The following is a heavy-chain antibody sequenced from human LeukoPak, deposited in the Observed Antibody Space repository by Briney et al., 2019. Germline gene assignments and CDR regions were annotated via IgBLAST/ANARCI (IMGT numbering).Heavy chain of an antibody. Sequence: GESLKISCKGSGYSFTSYWIGWVRQMPGKGLEWMGIIYPGDSDTRYSPSFQGQVTISADKSISTAYLQWSSLKTSDTAMYYCARQAGYYDSSGLPDAFDIWGQGTMVTVSS. D-gene: IGHD3-22*01. CDR2: IYPGDSDT. CDR1: GYSFTSYW. J-gene: IGHJ3*02. CDR3: ARQAGYYDSSGLPDAFDI. V-gene: IGHV5-51*01.